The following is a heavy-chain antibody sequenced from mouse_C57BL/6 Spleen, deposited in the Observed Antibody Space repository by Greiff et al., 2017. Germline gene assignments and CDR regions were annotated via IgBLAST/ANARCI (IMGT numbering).Heavy chain of an antibody. Sequence: VQLQQSGPELVKPGASVKISCKASGYTFTDYYMNWVKQSHGKSLEWIGDINPNNGGTSYNQKFKGKATLTVDKSSSTAYMELRSLTSEDSAVYYCARGYGSPVYWGQGTLVTVSA. CDR2: INPNNGGT. CDR3: ARGYGSPVY. J-gene: IGHJ3*01. D-gene: IGHD1-1*01. CDR1: GYTFTDYY. V-gene: IGHV1-26*01.